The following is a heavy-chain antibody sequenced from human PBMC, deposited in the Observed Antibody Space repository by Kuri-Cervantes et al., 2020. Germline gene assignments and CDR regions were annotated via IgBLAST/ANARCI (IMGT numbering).Heavy chain of an antibody. Sequence: GGSLRLSCAASGFTFDDYGMSWVRQAPGKGLEWVSGINWNGGSTGYADSVKGRFAISRDNAKNSLYLQMHSLRAEDTAVYYCARDYDRFLVGRVDYWGQGTLVTVSS. J-gene: IGHJ4*02. D-gene: IGHD1-26*01. CDR1: GFTFDDYG. V-gene: IGHV3-20*04. CDR3: ARDYDRFLVGRVDY. CDR2: INWNGGST.